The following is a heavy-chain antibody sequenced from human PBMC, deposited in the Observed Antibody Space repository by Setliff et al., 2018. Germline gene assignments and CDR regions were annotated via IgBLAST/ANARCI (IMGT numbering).Heavy chain of an antibody. CDR1: GGSISSSSYY. CDR2: IYHSGST. Sequence: PSETLSLTCTVSGGSISSSSYYWGWIRQPPGKGLEWIGSIYHSGSTYYNPSLKSRVTISVDTSKNQFSLKLSSVTAADTAVYYCARRSQGFNNPFDYWGQGTLVTVSS. CDR3: ARRSQGFNNPFDY. V-gene: IGHV4-39*01. J-gene: IGHJ4*02. D-gene: IGHD3-9*01.